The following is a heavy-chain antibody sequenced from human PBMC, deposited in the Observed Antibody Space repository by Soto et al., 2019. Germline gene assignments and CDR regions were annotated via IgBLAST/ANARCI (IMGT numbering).Heavy chain of an antibody. J-gene: IGHJ3*02. Sequence: GGSLRLSCAASGFTFSTYEMNWVRQAPGKGLEWVSYISSSGSSIYYADSVKGRLTISRDNAKNSLYLQMNSLRAEDTAVYYCATRSGGGGAFDIWGQGTMVTVSS. CDR2: ISSSGSSI. V-gene: IGHV3-48*03. CDR3: ATRSGGGGAFDI. CDR1: GFTFSTYE. D-gene: IGHD3-10*01.